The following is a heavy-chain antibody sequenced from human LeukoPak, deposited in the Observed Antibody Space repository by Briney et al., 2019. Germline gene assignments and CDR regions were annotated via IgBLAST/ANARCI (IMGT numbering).Heavy chain of an antibody. Sequence: GGSLRLSCAASGFTFSNYAMQWVRQAPGKGLEYVSVISSNGGTTYYADSVKDRFTISRDNSKNTLYLQMGSLRADDMAVYYCARRYSNGYLDYWGQVTLITVSS. CDR3: ARRYSNGYLDY. D-gene: IGHD4-11*01. CDR2: ISSNGGTT. V-gene: IGHV3-64*02. CDR1: GFTFSNYA. J-gene: IGHJ4*02.